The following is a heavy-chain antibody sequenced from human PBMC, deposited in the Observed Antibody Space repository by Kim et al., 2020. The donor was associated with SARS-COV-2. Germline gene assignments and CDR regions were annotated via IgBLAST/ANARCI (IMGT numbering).Heavy chain of an antibody. CDR1: GFSFSSYF. D-gene: IGHD1-26*01. CDR3: VKDRWVDY. Sequence: GGSLRLSCSVSGFSFSSYFMHWVRQAPGKGLEYVSSISVNGDSVYYPDSVKGRFTISRDNSKNTLYLQMSSLRPEDTAVYYCVKDRWVDYWGPGTLVTVS. CDR2: ISVNGDSV. V-gene: IGHV3-64D*09. J-gene: IGHJ4*02.